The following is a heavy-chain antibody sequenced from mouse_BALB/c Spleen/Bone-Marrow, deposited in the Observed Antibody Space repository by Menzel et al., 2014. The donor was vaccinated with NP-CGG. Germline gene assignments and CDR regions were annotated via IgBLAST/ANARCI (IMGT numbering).Heavy chain of an antibody. CDR3: ARDVGYGNYFVY. CDR1: GFTFSDSY. V-gene: IGHV7-1*02. CDR2: SRNKAKHYTT. D-gene: IGHD2-10*02. Sequence: EVHLVESGGGLVQPGDSLRLSCATSGFTFSDSYMEWVRQPPGKRLEWIAASRNKAKHYTTEYSASVKGRFIVSRGTSQSILYLQMNALRAEDTAIYYCARDVGYGNYFVYWGQGTLVTVSA. J-gene: IGHJ3*01.